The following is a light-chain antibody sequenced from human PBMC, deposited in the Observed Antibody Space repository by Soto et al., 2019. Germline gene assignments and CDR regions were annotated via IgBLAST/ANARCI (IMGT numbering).Light chain of an antibody. CDR3: QQYNNWPS. CDR2: DIS. V-gene: IGKV3-15*01. CDR1: QSDTNAY. Sequence: EMVVTQSPGTLSLSPGERATLSCRASQSDTNAYLAWYQQRPGQAPRLLIYDISNRAAGVPARFSGSGSETEFTLTIRSLQSEDFAVYFCQQYNNWPSFGQGTRLEIK. J-gene: IGKJ5*01.